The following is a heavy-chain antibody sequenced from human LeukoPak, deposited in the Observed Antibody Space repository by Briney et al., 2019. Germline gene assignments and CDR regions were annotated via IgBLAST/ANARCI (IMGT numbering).Heavy chain of an antibody. CDR1: GYTFTSYG. J-gene: IGHJ5*02. V-gene: IGHV1-18*01. CDR3: ARDRWYYDFWSGYYVWFDP. Sequence: ASVKVSCKASGYTFTSYGISWVRQAPGQGLEWMGWISAYNGNTNYAQKLQGRVTMTTDTSTSTAYMELRSLRSDDTAVYYCARDRWYYDFWSGYYVWFDPWGQGTLVTVSS. CDR2: ISAYNGNT. D-gene: IGHD3-3*01.